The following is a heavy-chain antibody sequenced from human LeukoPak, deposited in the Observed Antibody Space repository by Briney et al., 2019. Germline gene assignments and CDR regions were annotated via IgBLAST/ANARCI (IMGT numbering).Heavy chain of an antibody. D-gene: IGHD3-10*01. J-gene: IGHJ6*02. V-gene: IGHV3-30*18. CDR2: ISYDGSNK. CDR3: AKEISGSYYKWYGMDV. CDR1: GFTFSSYG. Sequence: AGGSLRLSCAASGFTFSSYGMHWVRQAPGKGLEWVAVISYDGSNKYYADSVKGRFTISRDNSKNTLYLQMNSLRAEDTAVYYCAKEISGSYYKWYGMDVWGQGTTVTVSS.